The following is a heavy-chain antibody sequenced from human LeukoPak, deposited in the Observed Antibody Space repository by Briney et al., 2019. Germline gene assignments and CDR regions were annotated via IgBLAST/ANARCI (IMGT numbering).Heavy chain of an antibody. D-gene: IGHD2-21*01. CDR2: IYYSGST. Sequence: SETLSLTCTVSGGSISSYYWSWIRQPPGKGLEWIGYIYYSGSTNYNPSLKSRVTISVDTSKNQFSLKLSSVTAADTAVYYCARAPLYSGWFDPWGQGTLVTVSS. CDR3: ARAPLYSGWFDP. CDR1: GGSISSYY. J-gene: IGHJ5*02. V-gene: IGHV4-59*01.